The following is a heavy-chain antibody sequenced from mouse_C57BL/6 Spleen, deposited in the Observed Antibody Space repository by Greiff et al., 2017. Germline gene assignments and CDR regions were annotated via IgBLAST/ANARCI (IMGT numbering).Heavy chain of an antibody. CDR2: ISYSGST. CDR3: ARGYDDYYAMDY. Sequence: EVQLQESGPGMVKPSQSLSLTCTVTGYSITSGYDWHWIRHFPGNKLEWMGYISYSGSTNYNPSLKSRISITHDTSKNHFFLKLNSVTTEDTATYYCARGYDDYYAMDYWGQGTSVTVSS. D-gene: IGHD2-12*01. J-gene: IGHJ4*01. CDR1: GYSITSGYD. V-gene: IGHV3-1*01.